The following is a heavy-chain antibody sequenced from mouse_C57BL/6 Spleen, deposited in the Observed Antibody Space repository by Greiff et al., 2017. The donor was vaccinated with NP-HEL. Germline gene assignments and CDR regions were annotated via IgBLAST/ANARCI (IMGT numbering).Heavy chain of an antibody. J-gene: IGHJ4*01. CDR1: GFSLTSYA. CDR3: ATHPDDGYYPDYAMDY. V-gene: IGHV2-9-1*01. CDR2: IWTGGGT. Sequence: VQLQQSGPGLVAPSQSLSITCTVSGFSLTSYAISWVRQPPGKGLEWLGVIWTGGGTNYNSALKSRLSISKDNSKSQVFIKMNSLQTDDTARYYCATHPDDGYYPDYAMDYWGQGTSVTVSS. D-gene: IGHD2-3*01.